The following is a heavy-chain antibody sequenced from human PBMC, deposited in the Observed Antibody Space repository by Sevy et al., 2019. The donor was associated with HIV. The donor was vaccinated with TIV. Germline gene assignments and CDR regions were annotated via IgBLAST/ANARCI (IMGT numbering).Heavy chain of an antibody. CDR3: STDPIIVLPMTDGKDV. Sequence: GGSLRLSCTASGFTFSYAWMSWVRQAPGKGLEWVGRIQSIADGGTIDYGAPVKGRFTISRDDSRNTLYLQMNSLKTEDTGVYYCSTDPIIVLPMTDGKDVWGQGTTVTVSS. D-gene: IGHD2-8*01. CDR2: IQSIADGGTI. CDR1: GFTFSYAW. J-gene: IGHJ6*02. V-gene: IGHV3-15*01.